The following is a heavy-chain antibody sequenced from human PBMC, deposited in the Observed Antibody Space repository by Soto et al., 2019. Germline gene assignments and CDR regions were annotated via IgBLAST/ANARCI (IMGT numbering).Heavy chain of an antibody. J-gene: IGHJ4*02. D-gene: IGHD3-22*01. Sequence: PVGSVRLSCASSGFTFDDYAMHWVRQSPGKGLEWVSLISWDGGSTYYADSVKGRFTISRDNSKNSLYLQMNSLRAEDTALYYCAKAGYYYDSSGYSDFDYWGQGTLVTVSS. CDR2: ISWDGGST. CDR1: GFTFDDYA. V-gene: IGHV3-43D*04. CDR3: AKAGYYYDSSGYSDFDY.